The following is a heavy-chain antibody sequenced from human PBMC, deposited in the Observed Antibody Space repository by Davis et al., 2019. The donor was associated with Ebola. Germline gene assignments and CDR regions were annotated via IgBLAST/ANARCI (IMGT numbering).Heavy chain of an antibody. D-gene: IGHD4-17*01. CDR2: ISSSSSYI. CDR1: GFTFSSYS. J-gene: IGHJ6*02. V-gene: IGHV3-21*01. CDR3: AKEVGLYGKLTYYGMDV. Sequence: GESLKISCAASGFTFSSYSMNWVRQAPGKGLEWVSSISSSSSYIYYADSVKGRFTISRDNSKNTLDLQMNSLRAEDTAVYYCAKEVGLYGKLTYYGMDVWGQGTTVTVSS.